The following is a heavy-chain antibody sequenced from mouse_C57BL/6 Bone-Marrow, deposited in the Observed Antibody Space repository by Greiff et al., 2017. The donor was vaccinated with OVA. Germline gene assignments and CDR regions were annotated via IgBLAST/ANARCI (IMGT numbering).Heavy chain of an antibody. CDR1: GYTFTSYW. CDR3: ARGLGEDY. V-gene: IGHV1-59*01. Sequence: VQLQQPGAELVRPGTSVKLSCKASGYTFTSYWMHWVKQRPGQGLEWIGVIDPSDSYTNYNQKFKGKATLTVDTSSSTAYMQLSSLTSEDSAVYYCARGLGEDYWGQGTSVTVSS. J-gene: IGHJ4*01. CDR2: IDPSDSYT.